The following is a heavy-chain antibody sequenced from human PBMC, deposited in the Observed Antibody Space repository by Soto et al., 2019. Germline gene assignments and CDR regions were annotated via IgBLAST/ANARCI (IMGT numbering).Heavy chain of an antibody. V-gene: IGHV1-3*01. D-gene: IGHD6-13*01. Sequence: ASVKVSCKASGYTFTSYAMHWVRQAPGQRLEWMGWINAGNGNTKYSQKFQGRVTITRDTSASTAYMELSSLRSEDTAVYDCAGGVGRGAAAGSFDYWGQGTLVTVSS. J-gene: IGHJ4*02. CDR1: GYTFTSYA. CDR3: AGGVGRGAAAGSFDY. CDR2: INAGNGNT.